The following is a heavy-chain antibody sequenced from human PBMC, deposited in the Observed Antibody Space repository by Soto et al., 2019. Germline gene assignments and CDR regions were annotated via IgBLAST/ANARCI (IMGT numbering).Heavy chain of an antibody. V-gene: IGHV3-33*01. D-gene: IGHD2-15*01. CDR2: IWHDGSNR. CDR1: GFTFSSHA. CDR3: ARAYSGRLPRRADYYFAMDV. Sequence: QVQLVESVGGVVQPGRSLRLSCAASGFTFSSHAMHWVRQAPGKGLEWVAYIWHDGSNRHYPDSVKGRFTISRDNPKNSLYLQMNSLRAEDTAVYYCARAYSGRLPRRADYYFAMDVWGQGTTVTVSS. J-gene: IGHJ6*02.